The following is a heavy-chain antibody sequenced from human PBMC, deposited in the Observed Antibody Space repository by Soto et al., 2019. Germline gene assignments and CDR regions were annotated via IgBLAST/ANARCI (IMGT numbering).Heavy chain of an antibody. Sequence: GGSLRLSCAASGFTFSSYGMHWVRQAPGKGLEWVAVISYDGSNKYYADSVKGRFTISRDNSKNTLYLQMNSLRAEDTAVYYCAKAFRKATIRYYYYGMDVWGQGTTVTVS. D-gene: IGHD5-12*01. J-gene: IGHJ6*02. CDR2: ISYDGSNK. CDR1: GFTFSSYG. V-gene: IGHV3-30*18. CDR3: AKAFRKATIRYYYYGMDV.